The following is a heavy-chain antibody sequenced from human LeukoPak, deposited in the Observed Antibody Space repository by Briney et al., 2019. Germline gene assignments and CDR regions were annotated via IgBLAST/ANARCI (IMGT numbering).Heavy chain of an antibody. CDR1: GYTFTSYD. J-gene: IGHJ5*02. Sequence: GASVKVSCKASGYTFTSYDINWVRQATGQGLEWMGWMNPNSGNTGYAQKFQGRVTMTRNTSISTAYMELSSLRSEDTAVYYCARGSHDSSGYLRPNWFDPWGQGILVTVSS. D-gene: IGHD3-22*01. CDR2: MNPNSGNT. CDR3: ARGSHDSSGYLRPNWFDP. V-gene: IGHV1-8*01.